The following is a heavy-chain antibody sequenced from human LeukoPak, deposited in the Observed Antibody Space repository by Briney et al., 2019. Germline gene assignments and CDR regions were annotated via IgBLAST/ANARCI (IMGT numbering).Heavy chain of an antibody. CDR3: ARRSGSYDY. CDR2: IYTSGRT. V-gene: IGHV4-61*02. D-gene: IGHD1-26*01. J-gene: IGHJ4*02. Sequence: ASETLSLTCTVSGGSISSGSYYWSWIRQPAGKGLEWIGRIYTSGRTNYNPSLKSRVTISVDTSKNQFSLKLSSVTAADTAVYYCARRSGSYDYWGQGTLVTVSS. CDR1: GGSISSGSYY.